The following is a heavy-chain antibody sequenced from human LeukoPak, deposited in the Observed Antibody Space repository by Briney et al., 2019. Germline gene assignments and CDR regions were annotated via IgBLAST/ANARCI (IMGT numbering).Heavy chain of an antibody. CDR1: GFTFSTYG. D-gene: IGHD6-19*01. J-gene: IGHJ4*02. CDR3: AKDGPLYSSGWYVDY. V-gene: IGHV3-30*02. CDR2: VRYDGSNK. Sequence: PRGSLRLSCAASGFTFSTYGMHWVRQAPGKGLEWVAFVRYDGSNKYYADSVKGQFTISRDNSKNTLYLQMNSLRTEDTAVYYCAKDGPLYSSGWYVDYRGQGALVTVSS.